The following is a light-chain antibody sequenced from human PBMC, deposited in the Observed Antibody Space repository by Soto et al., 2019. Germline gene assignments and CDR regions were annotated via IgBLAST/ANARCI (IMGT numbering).Light chain of an antibody. CDR1: SSDVGGYNY. CDR2: EVS. V-gene: IGLV2-14*01. Sequence: QSVLTRPASVSGSPGQSITISCTGSSSDVGGYNYVSWYQHHPGKAPKLMIYEVSDRPSGVSNRFSGFKSGNTASLTISGLQAEEEADYYCSSYTSSGTLVFGGGTQMTVL. CDR3: SSYTSSGTLV. J-gene: IGLJ3*02.